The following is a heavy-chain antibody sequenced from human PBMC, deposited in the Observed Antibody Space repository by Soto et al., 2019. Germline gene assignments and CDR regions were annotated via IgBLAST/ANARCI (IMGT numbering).Heavy chain of an antibody. D-gene: IGHD6-13*01. CDR2: INPSGGST. CDR3: ERPRIAAAGQTLDD. CDR1: GYTFTSYY. J-gene: IGHJ4*02. Sequence: GASVKVSCKASGYTFTSYYMHWVRQAPGQGLEWMGIINPSGGSTSYAQKFQGRVTMTRDTSTSTAYMELGSLRSEDTAVYYCERPRIAAAGQTLDDWGQGTLVTVSS. V-gene: IGHV1-46*01.